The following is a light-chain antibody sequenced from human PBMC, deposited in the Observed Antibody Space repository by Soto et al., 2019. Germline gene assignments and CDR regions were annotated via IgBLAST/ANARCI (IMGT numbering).Light chain of an antibody. CDR2: DVS. J-gene: IGKJ1*01. CDR1: QSISSW. Sequence: DIQLTQSPSTLSASVGDRVTLTCRASQSISSWLAWYQQKPGKAPKLLIYDVSSLEGGVPSRFSGSGSETDFTLTISSLQPEDFATYSCQQSNSITWTFGQGTKVDIK. CDR3: QQSNSITWT. V-gene: IGKV1-5*01.